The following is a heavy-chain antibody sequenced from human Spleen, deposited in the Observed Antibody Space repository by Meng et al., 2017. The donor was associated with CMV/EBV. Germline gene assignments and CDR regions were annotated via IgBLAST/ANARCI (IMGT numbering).Heavy chain of an antibody. CDR3: AKMVSLGTYYFDY. CDR2: ISGSGGST. D-gene: IGHD2-8*01. CDR1: GFTFSSYA. J-gene: IGHJ4*02. V-gene: IGHV3-23*01. Sequence: ASGFTFSSYAMSWVRQAPGKGLEWVSAISGSGGSTYYADSVKGRFTISRDNSKNTLYLQMNSLRAEDTAVYYCAKMVSLGTYYFDYWGQGTLVTVSS.